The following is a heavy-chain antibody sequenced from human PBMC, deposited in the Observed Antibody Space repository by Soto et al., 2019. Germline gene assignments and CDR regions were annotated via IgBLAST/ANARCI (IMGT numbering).Heavy chain of an antibody. Sequence: PGGSLRLSCAASGFTFSSYGMHWVRQAPGKGLEWVAVISYDGSNKYYADSVKGRFTISRDNSKNTLYLQMNSLRAEDTAVYYCAKDPHSGYEGWFDPWGQGTLVTVSS. CDR2: ISYDGSNK. J-gene: IGHJ5*02. CDR3: AKDPHSGYEGWFDP. D-gene: IGHD5-12*01. V-gene: IGHV3-30*18. CDR1: GFTFSSYG.